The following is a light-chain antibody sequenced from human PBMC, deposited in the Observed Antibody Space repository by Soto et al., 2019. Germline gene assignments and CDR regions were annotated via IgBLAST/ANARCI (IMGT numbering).Light chain of an antibody. CDR1: QDISNY. CDR3: QHYNSYGT. J-gene: IGKJ1*01. V-gene: IGKV1-33*01. Sequence: DIQMTQSPSSLSASVGDRVTITCQASQDISNYLNWYQQKPGKAPKVLIYDASILETGVPSRFSGSGSGTEFTLTISSLQPDDFATYYCQHYNSYGTFGQGTKVDIK. CDR2: DAS.